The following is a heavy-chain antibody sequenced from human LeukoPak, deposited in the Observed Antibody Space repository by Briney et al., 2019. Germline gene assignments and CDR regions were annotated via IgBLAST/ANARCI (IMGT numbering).Heavy chain of an antibody. CDR2: INPNSGGT. V-gene: IGHV1-2*02. CDR1: GYTFTGYY. J-gene: IGHJ4*02. D-gene: IGHD3-9*01. CDR3: ARGALLTYYFDY. Sequence: ASVKVSCKASGYTFTGYYMHWVRQAPGQGLEWMGWINPNSGGTNYAQKFQGRVTMTRDTSISTAYMELSSLRSEDTAVYYCARGALLTYYFDYWGQGTLVTVSS.